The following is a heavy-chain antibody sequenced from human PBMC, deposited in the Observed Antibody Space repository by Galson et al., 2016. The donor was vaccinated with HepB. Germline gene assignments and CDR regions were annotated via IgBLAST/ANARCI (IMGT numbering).Heavy chain of an antibody. Sequence: SETLSLTCTVYGGSFSGYYWTWIRQPPGKGLEWIGEINHSGSTNYNPSLKSRVTISLDTSKNQFSLRLNSVTAADTALYYCARGPQTYGFYRPFDYWGQGTLVTVSS. V-gene: IGHV4-34*01. CDR1: GGSFSGYY. CDR2: INHSGST. CDR3: ARGPQTYGFYRPFDY. J-gene: IGHJ4*02. D-gene: IGHD3-10*01.